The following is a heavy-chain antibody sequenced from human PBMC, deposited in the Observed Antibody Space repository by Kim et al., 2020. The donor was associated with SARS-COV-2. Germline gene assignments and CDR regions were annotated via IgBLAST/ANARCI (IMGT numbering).Heavy chain of an antibody. V-gene: IGHV3-33*01. CDR3: ARDQGRGAFRGVIEY. CDR1: GFTFSSYG. CDR2: IWYDGSNK. Sequence: GGSLRLSCAASGFTFSSYGMHWVRQAPGKGLEWVAVIWYDGSNKYYADSVKGRFTISRDNSKNTLYLQMNSLRAEDTAVYYCARDQGRGAFRGVIEYWGQGTLVTVSS. D-gene: IGHD3-10*01. J-gene: IGHJ4*02.